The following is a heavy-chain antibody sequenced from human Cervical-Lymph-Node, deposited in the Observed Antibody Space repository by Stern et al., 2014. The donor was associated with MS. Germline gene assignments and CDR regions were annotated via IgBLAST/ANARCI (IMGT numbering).Heavy chain of an antibody. CDR2: IFYTGST. D-gene: IGHD6-6*01. CDR3: VRGRSIFDS. CDR1: CDSISSGDYY. Sequence: QLQLQESGPGLVKPSQTLSLTCTVSCDSISSGDYYWSWIRQTPGKGLEWMGFIFYTGSTYYNPSLKSRLTISVDTSKNTFSLKLNSVTAADTAVYYCVRGRSIFDSWGQGTLVAVSS. J-gene: IGHJ4*02. V-gene: IGHV4-30-4*01.